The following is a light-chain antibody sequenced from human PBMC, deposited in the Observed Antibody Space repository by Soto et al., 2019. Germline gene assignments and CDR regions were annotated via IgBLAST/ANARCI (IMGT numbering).Light chain of an antibody. Sequence: DIPMTQSPSTLSASVGDRVTITCRASQSISSWLAWYQQKPGKAPKLLIYKASSLESGDPSRFSGSGSGTEFTITIRSLQPDDFATYYCQQYNSYAWTFGQGTKVEIK. CDR1: QSISSW. V-gene: IGKV1-5*03. CDR2: KAS. J-gene: IGKJ1*01. CDR3: QQYNSYAWT.